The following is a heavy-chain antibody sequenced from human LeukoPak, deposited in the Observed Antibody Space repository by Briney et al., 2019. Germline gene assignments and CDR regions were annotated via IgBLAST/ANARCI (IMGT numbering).Heavy chain of an antibody. V-gene: IGHV4-34*01. CDR3: ARGYYYDSSGYSASFDY. Sequence: SETLSLTCAVYGGSFSGYYWSWIRQPPGKGLEWIGEINHSGSTYYNPSLKSRVTISVDTSKNQFSLKLSSVTAADTAVYYCARGYYYDSSGYSASFDYWGQGTLVTVSS. CDR1: GGSFSGYY. D-gene: IGHD3-22*01. J-gene: IGHJ4*02. CDR2: INHSGST.